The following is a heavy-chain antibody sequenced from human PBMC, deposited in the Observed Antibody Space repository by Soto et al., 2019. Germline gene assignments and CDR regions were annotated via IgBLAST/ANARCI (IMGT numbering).Heavy chain of an antibody. V-gene: IGHV4-30-2*01. CDR1: GGSIIRGGYS. D-gene: IGHD3-22*01. J-gene: IGHJ5*02. Sequence: SETLSLTCAVSGGSIIRGGYSWSWIRQPPGKGLEWIGYIYSGTTHYNPSLESRVTIAMDTSKNQFSLKLSSVTAADTAVYYCARGAYYYDSSGYSGWFDPWGQGTLVTVSS. CDR3: ARGAYYYDSSGYSGWFDP. CDR2: IYSGTT.